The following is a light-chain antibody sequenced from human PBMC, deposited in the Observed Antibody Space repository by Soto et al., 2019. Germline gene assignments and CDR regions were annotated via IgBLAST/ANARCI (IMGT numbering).Light chain of an antibody. CDR2: WAS. CDR1: QSVLYSSNNKNY. J-gene: IGKJ4*01. CDR3: QHYYSTPLT. Sequence: DIVMTQSPDSQAVSLGATATINCKSSQSVLYSSNNKNYLAWYQQKPGQPPKLLIYWASTRESGVPDRFSGSGSGTDFTLTISSLQAEDVAVYYCQHYYSTPLTFGGGTKVEIK. V-gene: IGKV4-1*01.